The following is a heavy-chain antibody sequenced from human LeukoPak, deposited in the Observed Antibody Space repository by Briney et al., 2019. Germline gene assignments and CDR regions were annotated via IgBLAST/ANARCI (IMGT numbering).Heavy chain of an antibody. CDR2: IIPIFGIA. CDR1: GGTFSSYA. V-gene: IGHV1-69*04. CDR3: ARDFRSSGWYPGGDDYYYGMDV. Sequence: SVKVSCKASGGTFSSYAISWVRQAPGQGLEWMGRIIPIFGIANYAQKFQGRVTITADKSTSTAYMELSSLRSEDTAVYYCARDFRSSGWYPGGDDYYYGMDVWGQGTTVTVSS. J-gene: IGHJ6*02. D-gene: IGHD6-19*01.